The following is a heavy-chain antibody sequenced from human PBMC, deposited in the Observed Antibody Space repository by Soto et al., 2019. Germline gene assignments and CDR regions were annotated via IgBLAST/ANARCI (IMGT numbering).Heavy chain of an antibody. D-gene: IGHD1-7*01. J-gene: IGHJ3*02. V-gene: IGHV1-69*13. Sequence: ASVKVSCKASGGTFSSYAISWVRQAPGQGLEWMGGIIPIFGTANYAQKFQGRVTITADESTSTAYMELSSLRSEDTAVYYCASYNWNYLDAFDIWGQGTMVTVSS. CDR1: GGTFSSYA. CDR3: ASYNWNYLDAFDI. CDR2: IIPIFGTA.